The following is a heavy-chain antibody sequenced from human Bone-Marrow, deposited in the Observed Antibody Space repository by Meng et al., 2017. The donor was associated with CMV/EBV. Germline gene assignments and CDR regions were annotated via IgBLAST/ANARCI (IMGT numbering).Heavy chain of an antibody. D-gene: IGHD2-2*02. V-gene: IGHV3-21*01. J-gene: IGHJ4*02. Sequence: GESLKISCAASGFTFSSYSMNWVRQAPGKGLEWVSSISSSSSYIYYADSVKGRFTISRDNAKNSLYLQMNSLRAEDTAVYYRARRYCSSTSCYIRGFSLWGQGTLVTVSS. CDR3: ARRYCSSTSCYIRGFSL. CDR2: ISSSSSYI. CDR1: GFTFSSYS.